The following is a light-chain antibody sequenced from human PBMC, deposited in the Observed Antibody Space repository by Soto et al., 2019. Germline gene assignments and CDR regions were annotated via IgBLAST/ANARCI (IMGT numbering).Light chain of an antibody. CDR2: AAS. V-gene: IGKV1-6*01. CDR1: KGIRHD. J-gene: IGKJ5*01. CDR3: LQDYNYPWT. Sequence: AIPMTQSPSSLSPSVGGRFTISCRASKGIRHDVGWYQQKPGKDTQLRSYAASSLQSGVPYRGSGRGAGTDGTRTISSLQPEDFETYYCLQDYNYPWTFGQGTRLEIK.